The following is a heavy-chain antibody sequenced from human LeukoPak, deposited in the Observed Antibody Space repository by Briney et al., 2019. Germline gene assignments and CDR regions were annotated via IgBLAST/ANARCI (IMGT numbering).Heavy chain of an antibody. Sequence: PSETLSLTCTVSGVSISSYYWSWIRQPPGKGLEWIGYIYYSGSTNYNPSLKSRVTISVDTSKNQFSLKLSSVTAADTAVYYCARDDAFDIWGQGTMVTVSS. V-gene: IGHV4-59*01. CDR1: GVSISSYY. CDR3: ARDDAFDI. J-gene: IGHJ3*02. CDR2: IYYSGST.